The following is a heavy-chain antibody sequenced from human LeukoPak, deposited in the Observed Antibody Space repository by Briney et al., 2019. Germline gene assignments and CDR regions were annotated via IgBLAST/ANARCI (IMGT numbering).Heavy chain of an antibody. V-gene: IGHV3-23*01. CDR2: VNLRGDST. CDR1: GFTFNNYA. D-gene: IGHD5-24*01. J-gene: IGHJ4*02. CDR3: AKSGYNRFDY. Sequence: GGSLRLSCAASGFTFNNYAMSWVRQAPGKGLEWVSTVNLRGDSTYYADSVKGRFTISRDNSKNTLYLQMNSLRAEDTALYYCAKSGYNRFDYWGQGTLVTVSS.